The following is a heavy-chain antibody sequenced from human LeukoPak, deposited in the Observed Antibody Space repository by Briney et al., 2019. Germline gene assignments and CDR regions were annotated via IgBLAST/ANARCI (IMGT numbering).Heavy chain of an antibody. V-gene: IGHV4-59*08. J-gene: IGHJ4*02. D-gene: IGHD3-10*01. CDR3: ARRSDYGSGSYDKVGYYFDY. CDR1: GGSISSYY. Sequence: SETLSLTCTVSGGSISSYYWSWIRQPPGKGLEWVGYIYYSGSTNYNPSLKSGVTISVNTSKNQSSLKLSSVTAADTTVYYCARRSDYGSGSYDKVGYYFDYWGQGTLVTVSS. CDR2: IYYSGST.